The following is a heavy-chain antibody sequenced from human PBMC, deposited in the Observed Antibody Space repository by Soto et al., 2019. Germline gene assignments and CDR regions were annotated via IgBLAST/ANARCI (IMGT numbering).Heavy chain of an antibody. CDR2: IYHSGST. V-gene: IGHV4-30-2*01. CDR1: GGSISSGGYS. Sequence: SETLSLTCAVSGGSISSGGYSWSWIRQPPGKGLEWIGYIYHSGSTYYNPSLKSRVTISVDTSKNQFSLKLNSVSAADTAVYYCVKHGPSGTYSASFESWGQGNPVTVSS. CDR3: VKHGPSGTYSASFES. J-gene: IGHJ4*02. D-gene: IGHD1-26*01.